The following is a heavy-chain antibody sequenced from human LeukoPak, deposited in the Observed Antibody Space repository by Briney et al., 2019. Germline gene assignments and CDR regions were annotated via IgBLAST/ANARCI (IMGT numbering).Heavy chain of an antibody. CDR3: ARLRGSYKLPYHFDT. V-gene: IGHV4-39*02. J-gene: IGHJ4*02. D-gene: IGHD3-16*01. Sequence: SETLSLTCSVSDGSISTDDYYWGWLRQPPGKGLVWIGSINYRGTTYYNPSLKTRVTLSVDTSKTDFSLNLRSVTAADTALYFCARLRGSYKLPYHFDTWGQGTLVPVSS. CDR1: DGSISTDDYY. CDR2: INYRGTT.